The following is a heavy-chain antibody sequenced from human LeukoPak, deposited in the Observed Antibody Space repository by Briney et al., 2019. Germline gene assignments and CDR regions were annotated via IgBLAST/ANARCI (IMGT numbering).Heavy chain of an antibody. CDR1: GFTFGDHA. CDR2: IRSKAYGGTR. Sequence: GGSLRLSCTASGFTFGDHAMSWVRQAPGKGLEWVGFIRSKAYGGTREYAASVKGRFTISRDDSKSIAYLQMNSLKTEDTGVYYCTRGPIQLWIHNGIDVWGQGTTVTVSS. J-gene: IGHJ6*02. CDR3: TRGPIQLWIHNGIDV. V-gene: IGHV3-49*04. D-gene: IGHD5-18*01.